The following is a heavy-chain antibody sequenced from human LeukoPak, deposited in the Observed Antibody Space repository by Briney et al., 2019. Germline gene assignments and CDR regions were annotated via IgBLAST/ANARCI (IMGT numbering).Heavy chain of an antibody. CDR1: GYTLNKFG. D-gene: IGHD6-13*01. V-gene: IGHV1-18*01. CDR2: INTYNGNT. Sequence: ASVKVSCKASGYTLNKFGMSWVRQAPGQRLEWLGWINTYNGNTKLGEKFQGRVTITTDTSTSTVYMELTSLRTDDTAVYFCARDTPQHLKRFDYWGQGTLVTVSS. J-gene: IGHJ4*02. CDR3: ARDTPQHLKRFDY.